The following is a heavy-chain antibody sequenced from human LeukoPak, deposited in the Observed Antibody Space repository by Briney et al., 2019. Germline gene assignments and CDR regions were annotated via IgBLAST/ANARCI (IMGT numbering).Heavy chain of an antibody. J-gene: IGHJ4*02. CDR1: EYNFTNYW. CDR2: IYPDDSDV. V-gene: IGHV5-51*01. D-gene: IGHD1/OR15-1a*01. CDR3: ARRGYSRGWNNLDY. Sequence: GESLKISCQGSEYNFTNYWIGWVRQKPGKGLEWMGIIYPDDSDVKYSPSFRGLVTISVDKSISSAYLQWSSLWASDTAIYYCARRGYSRGWNNLDYWGQGTLVTVSS.